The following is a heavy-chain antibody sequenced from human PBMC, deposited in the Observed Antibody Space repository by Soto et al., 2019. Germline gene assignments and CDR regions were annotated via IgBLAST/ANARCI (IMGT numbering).Heavy chain of an antibody. CDR2: ITASGSFT. J-gene: IGHJ4*02. V-gene: IGHV3-23*01. CDR1: GFTFNNFA. D-gene: IGHD6-13*01. Sequence: VQLLESGGALVQPGGSLRLACAASGFTFNNFAMSWVRQAPGKGLEWVSGITASGSFTYYAASVKGRFTISRDNRKNTLSLQIDSLRGEDTASYYCVKDSSRWYYFDYWGPGTLVTVSS. CDR3: VKDSSRWYYFDY.